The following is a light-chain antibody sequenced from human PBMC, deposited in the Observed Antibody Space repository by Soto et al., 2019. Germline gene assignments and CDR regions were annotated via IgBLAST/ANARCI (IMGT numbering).Light chain of an antibody. J-gene: IGKJ1*01. V-gene: IGKV1-39*01. CDR3: QQSYSSWT. Sequence: DIQMTQSPSSLSASVGDRVTITCRASQSISSYLNWYQQKPGKAPKLLIYAASSLQSGVPSRFSGSGSATDFTLTISSLPPEDFATYYCQQSYSSWTFGQGTKVEIK. CDR2: AAS. CDR1: QSISSY.